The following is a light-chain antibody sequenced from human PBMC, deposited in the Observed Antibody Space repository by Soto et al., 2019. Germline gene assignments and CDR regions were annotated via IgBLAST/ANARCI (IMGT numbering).Light chain of an antibody. CDR1: SGHSDYA. CDR3: QAWGTGGV. CDR2: VTSDGSH. J-gene: IGLJ3*02. Sequence: QLVLTQSPSASASPGASVKLTCTLSSGHSDYAIAWHQQQPEKGPRYLMKVTSDGSHTKGDGIPDRFSGSSSGADRYLTISSLGSEEEADYYCQAWGTGGVFGGGTKLTVL. V-gene: IGLV4-69*01.